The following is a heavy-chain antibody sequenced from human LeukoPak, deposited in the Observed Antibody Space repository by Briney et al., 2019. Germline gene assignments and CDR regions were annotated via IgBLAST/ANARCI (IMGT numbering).Heavy chain of an antibody. CDR1: GYTFTSYD. Sequence: ASVKVSCRASGYTFTSYDINWVRQATGQGLEWMGWMNPNSGNTGYAQKFQGRVTMTRNASISTAYMELSSLRSEDTAVYYCARGPQDGYGDYTPWGQGTLVTVSS. D-gene: IGHD4-17*01. CDR3: ARGPQDGYGDYTP. J-gene: IGHJ5*02. V-gene: IGHV1-8*01. CDR2: MNPNSGNT.